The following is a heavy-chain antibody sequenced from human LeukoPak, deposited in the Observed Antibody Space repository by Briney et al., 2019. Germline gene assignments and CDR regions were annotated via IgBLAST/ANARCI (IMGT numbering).Heavy chain of an antibody. CDR2: INHSGST. CDR3: ARGKRAVAGFGLDY. Sequence: SETLSLTCAVYGVSLSGYYWSWIRQPPGKGLEWIGEINHSGSTNYNPSLKSRVTISVDTSKDQFSLKLSSVTAADTAVYYCARGKRAVAGFGLDYWGQGTLVTVSS. J-gene: IGHJ4*02. CDR1: GVSLSGYY. D-gene: IGHD6-19*01. V-gene: IGHV4-34*01.